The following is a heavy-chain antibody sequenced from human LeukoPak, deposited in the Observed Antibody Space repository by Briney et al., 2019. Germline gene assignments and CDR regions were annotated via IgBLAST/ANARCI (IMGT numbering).Heavy chain of an antibody. CDR1: GYSFTSYW. Sequence: GESLEISCKGSGYSFTSYWIGWVRQMPGKGLEWMGIIYPGDSDTRYSPSFQGQVTISADKSISTAYLQWSSLKASDTAMYYCARTGRYCGGDCYSAFDIWGQGTMVTVSS. V-gene: IGHV5-51*01. J-gene: IGHJ3*02. CDR3: ARTGRYCGGDCYSAFDI. CDR2: IYPGDSDT. D-gene: IGHD2-21*02.